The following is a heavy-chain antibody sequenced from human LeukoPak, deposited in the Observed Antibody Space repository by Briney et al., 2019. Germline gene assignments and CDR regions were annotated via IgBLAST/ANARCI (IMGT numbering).Heavy chain of an antibody. CDR1: GGSFSGYY. V-gene: IGHV4-34*01. Sequence: SETLSLTCGAYGGSFSGYYWSWIRQPPGKGLEWIGEINHRGSTNYNPSLKGRVIISVDTSKNQFSLRLTSVTAADTAVYYCARGTVVAAISWFDPWGQGTLVTVSS. CDR2: INHRGST. J-gene: IGHJ5*02. CDR3: ARGTVVAAISWFDP. D-gene: IGHD2-15*01.